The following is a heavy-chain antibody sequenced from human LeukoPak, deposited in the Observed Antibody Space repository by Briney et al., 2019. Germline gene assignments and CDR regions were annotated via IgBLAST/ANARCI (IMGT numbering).Heavy chain of an antibody. CDR2: MNPNSGNT. CDR3: ARGSNYDYIWGSYRPATAMPDY. CDR1: GYTFTSYD. D-gene: IGHD3-16*02. V-gene: IGHV1-8*01. J-gene: IGHJ4*02. Sequence: GASVKVSCKASGYTFTSYDINWVRQATGQGLEWMGWMNPNSGNTGYAQKFQGRVTMTRNTSISTAYMELSSLRSEDTAVYYCARGSNYDYIWGSYRPATAMPDYWGQGTLVSVSS.